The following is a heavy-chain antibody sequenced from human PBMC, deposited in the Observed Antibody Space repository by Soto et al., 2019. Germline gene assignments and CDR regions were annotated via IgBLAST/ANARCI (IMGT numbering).Heavy chain of an antibody. CDR3: GLWFGDANYYCYGMDG. J-gene: IGHJ6*02. V-gene: IGHV4-34*01. CDR1: GGYFSGYY. D-gene: IGHD3-10*01. Sequence: SETLSLTFAVYGGYFSGYYWSWIRQPPGNGLAWTGVINHSGSTNYNPSLKSRVTISVDSSKHQFSLKLRYLTAVETAVYYCGLWFGDANYYCYGMDGWGQGTTVTASS. CDR2: INHSGST.